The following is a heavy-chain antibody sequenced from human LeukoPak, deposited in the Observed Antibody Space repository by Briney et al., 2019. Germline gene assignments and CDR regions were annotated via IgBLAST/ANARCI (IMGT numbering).Heavy chain of an antibody. V-gene: IGHV4-59*01. CDR1: GGSISSYY. D-gene: IGHD5-12*01. CDR2: IYYSGST. CDR3: ARARNVDIVARIVPGWFDY. J-gene: IGHJ4*02. Sequence: SETLSLTCTVSGGSISSYYWSWLRQPPGKGLEWIGYIYYSGSTNYNPSLKSRVTISVDTSKNQFSLKLSSVTAADTAVYYCARARNVDIVARIVPGWFDYWGQGTLVTVSS.